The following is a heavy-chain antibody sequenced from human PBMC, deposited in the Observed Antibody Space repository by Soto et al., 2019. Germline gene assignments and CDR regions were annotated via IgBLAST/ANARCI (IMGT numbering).Heavy chain of an antibody. J-gene: IGHJ3*02. V-gene: IGHV1-18*01. CDR2: ISPYNGRT. D-gene: IGHD1-20*01. Sequence: QAQLVQSGAEVKKPGASVTISCKASGYTFTNYGFIWVRQAPGHGLEWVGWISPYNGRTEYAPNFQGRVTMTRDKPTSTAYMELRSLRSDDTAVYYCARDIYGGNCCDAFDIWGHGTMLTVSS. CDR3: ARDIYGGNCCDAFDI. CDR1: GYTFTNYG.